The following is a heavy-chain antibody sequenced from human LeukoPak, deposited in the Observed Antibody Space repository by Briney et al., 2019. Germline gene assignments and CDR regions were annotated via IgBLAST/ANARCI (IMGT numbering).Heavy chain of an antibody. J-gene: IGHJ5*02. Sequence: GGSLRLSCAASGFTFDDYGMSWVRQAPGKGLEWVSGINWNGGSTGYADSVKGRFTISRDNAKNSLYLQMNSLRAEDTAVYYCAKSYTILRNWFDPWGQGTLVTVSS. CDR1: GFTFDDYG. D-gene: IGHD3-3*01. CDR3: AKSYTILRNWFDP. V-gene: IGHV3-20*04. CDR2: INWNGGST.